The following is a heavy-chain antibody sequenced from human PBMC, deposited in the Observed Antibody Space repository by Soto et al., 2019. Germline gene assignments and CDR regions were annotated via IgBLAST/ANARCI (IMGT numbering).Heavy chain of an antibody. CDR1: GVSISSGDYF. V-gene: IGHV4-30-4*01. J-gene: IGHJ4*02. CDR2: IYYTGST. CDR3: ARRAAGYARPFSFDF. Sequence: QVQLQESGPGLVKPSQTLSLTCTVSGVSISSGDYFWGWIRQPPGKGLEWIGYIYYTGSTYFNPSLQSRSFLSVDTSKNQFSLRLNSVTAADTAVYYCARRAAGYARPFSFDFWGQGTLVTVSS. D-gene: IGHD1-1*01.